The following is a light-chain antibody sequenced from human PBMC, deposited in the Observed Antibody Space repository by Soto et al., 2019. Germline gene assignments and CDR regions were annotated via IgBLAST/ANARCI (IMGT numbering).Light chain of an antibody. CDR2: DVT. V-gene: IGLV1-44*01. CDR1: SSNIGSHH. Sequence: QSVLSQPPSASGTPGQRVTIPCSGSSSNIGSHHVNWYQHLPGTAPKLMIYDVTKRPSGVPDRFSGSKSGNTASLIISGLQAEDEADYFCCSYAHTHVVFGGGTKLPS. CDR3: CSYAHTHVV. J-gene: IGLJ2*01.